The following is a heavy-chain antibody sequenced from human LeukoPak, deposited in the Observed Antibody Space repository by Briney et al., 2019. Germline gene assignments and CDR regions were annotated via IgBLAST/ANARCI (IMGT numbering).Heavy chain of an antibody. CDR1: DFSFNRYL. CDR3: AKGPRVWRSGFCYYMDV. J-gene: IGHJ6*03. CDR2: ISDDGTNK. Sequence: GKSLRLSCVVSDFSFNRYLMHWVRQAPGKGLEWVTSISDDGTNKYYSDSVRGRFTISRDNSKNTLYLQMNSLRAEDTAVYYCAKGPRVWRSGFCYYMDVWGKGTTVTVSS. D-gene: IGHD3-3*01. V-gene: IGHV3-30*18.